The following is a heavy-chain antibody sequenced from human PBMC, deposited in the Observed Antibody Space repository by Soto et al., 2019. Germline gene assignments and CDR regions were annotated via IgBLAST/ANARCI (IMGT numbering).Heavy chain of an antibody. D-gene: IGHD3-22*01. V-gene: IGHV3-15*05. CDR1: GFAFSDAW. CDR2: IKSKALGGTT. CDR3: TTDSYATMTGVRFDY. Sequence: EVHLVDSGGDLVKPGGSLRLSCAGSGFAFSDAWISWVRQAPGKGLEWVGRIKSKALGGTTDFAAPVRGRFAITRDDSAKMAYMQMNSLNTEDTAVYYCTTDSYATMTGVRFDYWGHGTLVTVSS. J-gene: IGHJ4*01.